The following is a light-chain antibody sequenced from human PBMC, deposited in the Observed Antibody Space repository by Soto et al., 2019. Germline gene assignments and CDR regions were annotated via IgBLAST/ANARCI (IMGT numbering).Light chain of an antibody. CDR2: GAY. CDR3: QQYHNWPPQYT. V-gene: IGKV3-15*01. J-gene: IGKJ2*01. CDR1: QTVSSN. Sequence: EIVMTQSPATLSVSPGERATLSCRASQTVSSNLAWYQQKPGQAPRLLIHGAYTRATGVPARFSGSGSGTEFTLTITSLQSEDFAVYYCQQYHNWPPQYTFGQGTKLQIK.